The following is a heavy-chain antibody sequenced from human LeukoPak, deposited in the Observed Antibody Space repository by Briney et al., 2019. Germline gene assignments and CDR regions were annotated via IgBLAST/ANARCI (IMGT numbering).Heavy chain of an antibody. D-gene: IGHD3-9*01. CDR2: INHSGST. Sequence: SETLSLTGAVYGGSFSGYYWSWIRQPPGKGLEWIGEINHSGSTNYNPSLKSRVTISVDTSKNQFSLKLSSVTAADTAVYYCARGVPLVTPYFDYWGQGTLVTVSS. J-gene: IGHJ4*02. CDR1: GGSFSGYY. CDR3: ARGVPLVTPYFDY. V-gene: IGHV4-34*01.